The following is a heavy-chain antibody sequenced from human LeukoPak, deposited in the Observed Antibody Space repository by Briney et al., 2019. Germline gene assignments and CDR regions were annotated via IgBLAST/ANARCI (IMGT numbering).Heavy chain of an antibody. CDR3: ASVNQGIAVAEYYFDY. CDR1: GDSFTSVTDY. D-gene: IGHD6-19*01. Sequence: PSETLSLTCTVSGDSFTSVTDYWAWIRQPPGKGLEWIATGDYSGGTYYNPSLESRVAISADMSKNQFSLKLSSVTAADTAVYYCASVNQGIAVAEYYFDYWGQGTLVTVSS. J-gene: IGHJ4*02. CDR2: GDYSGGT. V-gene: IGHV4-39*07.